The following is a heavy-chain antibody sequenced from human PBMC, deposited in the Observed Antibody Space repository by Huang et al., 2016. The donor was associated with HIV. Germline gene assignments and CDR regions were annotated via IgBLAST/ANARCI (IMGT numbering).Heavy chain of an antibody. D-gene: IGHD1-26*01. J-gene: IGHJ6*03. Sequence: QVKLQESGPGLVKSSETLSLTCTVSGASISSASYSWGWNRQPPGKGLEWIGTNYHTGKTVYSPARKRRRSMSVDTSENQVSLLLGSGTAADTAVYFCARHWEGSVYYYYYTDVWGPGTTVTVSS. CDR3: ARHWEGSVYYYYYTDV. CDR2: NYHTGKT. CDR1: GASISSASYS. V-gene: IGHV4-39*01.